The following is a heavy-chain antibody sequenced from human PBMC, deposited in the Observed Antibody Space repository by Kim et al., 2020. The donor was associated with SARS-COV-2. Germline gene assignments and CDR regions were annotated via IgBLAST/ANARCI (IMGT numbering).Heavy chain of an antibody. CDR1: GFTFSGSA. J-gene: IGHJ6*02. Sequence: GGSLRLSCAASGFTFSGSAMHWVRQASGKGLEWVGRIRSKANSYATAYAASVKGRFTISRDDSKNTAYLQMNSLKTEDTAVYYCTRQKYSSGWYPLSYYYDGMDVWGQGTTVTVSS. D-gene: IGHD6-19*01. V-gene: IGHV3-73*01. CDR3: TRQKYSSGWYPLSYYYDGMDV. CDR2: IRSKANSYAT.